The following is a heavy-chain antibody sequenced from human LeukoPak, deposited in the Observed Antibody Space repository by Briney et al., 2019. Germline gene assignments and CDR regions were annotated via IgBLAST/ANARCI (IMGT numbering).Heavy chain of an antibody. CDR3: AREVDYYDILTGYQKNWFDP. CDR2: IHPNSGGT. Sequence: GASVKVSCKASGYTFTDYYMHWVRQAPGQGLEWMGWIHPNSGGTHFVQKFRGRVTMTRDTSISTAYMELSSLKSDDTAVYYCAREVDYYDILTGYQKNWFDPWGQGTLVTVSS. D-gene: IGHD3-9*01. J-gene: IGHJ5*02. V-gene: IGHV1-2*02. CDR1: GYTFTDYY.